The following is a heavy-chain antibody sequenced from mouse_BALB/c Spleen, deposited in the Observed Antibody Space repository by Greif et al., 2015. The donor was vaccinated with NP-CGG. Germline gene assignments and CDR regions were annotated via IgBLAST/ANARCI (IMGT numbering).Heavy chain of an antibody. J-gene: IGHJ2*01. V-gene: IGHV1-26*01. D-gene: IGHD1-1*02. Sequence: VQLKESGPDLVKPGASVKISCKASGYSFTGYYMHWVKQSHGKSLEWIGRVNPNNGGTSYNQKFKGKAILTVGKSSSTAYMELRSLTSEDSADYYCATNFYGNYSDYWGQGTTLTVSS. CDR2: VNPNNGGT. CDR1: GYSFTGYY. CDR3: ATNFYGNYSDY.